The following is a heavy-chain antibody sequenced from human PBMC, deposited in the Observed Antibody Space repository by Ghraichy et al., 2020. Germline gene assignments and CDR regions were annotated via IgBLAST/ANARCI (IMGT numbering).Heavy chain of an antibody. J-gene: IGHJ3*02. V-gene: IGHV3-21*01. Sequence: GGSPRLSCAASGFTFSSYSMNWVRQAPGKGLEWVSSISSSSSYIYYADSVKGRFTISRDNAKNSLYLQMNSLRAEDTAVYYCARDKPDSSGYYPDAFDIWGQGTMVTVSS. CDR1: GFTFSSYS. CDR3: ARDKPDSSGYYPDAFDI. CDR2: ISSSSSYI. D-gene: IGHD3-22*01.